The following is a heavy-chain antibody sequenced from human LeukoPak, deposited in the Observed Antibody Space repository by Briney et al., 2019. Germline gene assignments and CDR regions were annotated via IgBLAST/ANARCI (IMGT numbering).Heavy chain of an antibody. CDR2: IHQSGDT. D-gene: IGHD3-22*01. J-gene: IGHJ3*01. V-gene: IGHV4-30-2*01. CDR1: GDSITTGGYY. Sequence: SETLSLTCTVSGDSITTGGYYWSWIRQPPGKGLEWMGYIHQSGDTYSNPSLRSRVTISADRSNNQFSLRVSSVTAADTAVYYCARELRYDNSDSGAFWGQGTVVTVSS. CDR3: ARELRYDNSDSGAF.